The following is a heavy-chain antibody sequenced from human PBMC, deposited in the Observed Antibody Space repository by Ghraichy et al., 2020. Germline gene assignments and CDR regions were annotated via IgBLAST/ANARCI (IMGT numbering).Heavy chain of an antibody. Sequence: SETLSLTCAVSGGSISSGGYSWSWIRQPPGKGLEWIGYIYHSGSTYYNPSLKSRVTISVDRSKNQFSLKLSSVTAADTAVYYCARARCSSTSCRDYYYYYGMDVWGQGTTVTVSS. D-gene: IGHD2-2*01. CDR3: ARARCSSTSCRDYYYYYGMDV. CDR1: GGSISSGGYS. CDR2: IYHSGST. V-gene: IGHV4-30-2*01. J-gene: IGHJ6*02.